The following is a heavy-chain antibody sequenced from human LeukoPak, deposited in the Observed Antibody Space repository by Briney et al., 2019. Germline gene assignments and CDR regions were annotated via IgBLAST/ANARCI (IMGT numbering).Heavy chain of an antibody. CDR1: GGTFSSYA. CDR3: ARPPNPLESSGYYRYYYGMDV. V-gene: IGHV1-69*13. CDR2: IIPIFGTA. D-gene: IGHD3-22*01. Sequence: ALVKVSCKASGGTFSSYAISWVRQAPGQGLEWMGGIIPIFGTANYAQKFQGRVTITAAESTSTAYMELSSLRSEDTAVYYCARPPNPLESSGYYRYYYGMDVWGQGTTVTVSS. J-gene: IGHJ6*02.